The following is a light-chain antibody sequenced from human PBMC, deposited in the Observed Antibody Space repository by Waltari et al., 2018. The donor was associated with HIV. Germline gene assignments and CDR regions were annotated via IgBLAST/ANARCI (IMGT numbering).Light chain of an antibody. J-gene: IGLJ1*01. CDR1: CHRLYH. CDR3: NARDSSGSLDV. CDR2: GKN. V-gene: IGLV3-19*01. Sequence: SALSPDPAAPVAWGQTARITRPGDCHRLYHASWYQQKPGQAPKLVIDGKNNRPSGVPDRFSGSSSGNTASLTITGAQAEDEADYYCNARDSSGSLDVFGTGTKVTVL.